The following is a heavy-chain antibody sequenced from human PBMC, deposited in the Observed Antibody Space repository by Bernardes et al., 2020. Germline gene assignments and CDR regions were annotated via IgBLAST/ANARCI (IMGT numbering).Heavy chain of an antibody. J-gene: IGHJ6*02. CDR2: ISSSSTI. CDR1: GFTFSSYS. Sequence: GSLRLSCAASGFTFSSYSMNWVRQAPGKGLEWVSYISSSSTIYYADSVKGRFTISRDNAKNSLYLQMNSLRAEDTAVYYCAREDAYYDFWSGYRPAHGMDVWGQGTTVTVSS. D-gene: IGHD3-3*01. CDR3: AREDAYYDFWSGYRPAHGMDV. V-gene: IGHV3-48*01.